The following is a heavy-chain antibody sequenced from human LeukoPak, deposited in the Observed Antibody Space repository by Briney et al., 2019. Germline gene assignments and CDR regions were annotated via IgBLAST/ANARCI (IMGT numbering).Heavy chain of an antibody. CDR2: INPNSGGT. CDR3: ARGVTMIVVDPDAFDI. J-gene: IGHJ3*02. CDR1: GYTFTGYY. D-gene: IGHD3-22*01. V-gene: IGHV1-2*02. Sequence: GASVKVSCKASGYTFTGYYMHWVRQAPGQGLERMGWINPNSGGTNYAQKFQGRVTMTRDTSISTAYMELSRLRSDDTAVYYCARGVTMIVVDPDAFDIWGQGTMVTVSS.